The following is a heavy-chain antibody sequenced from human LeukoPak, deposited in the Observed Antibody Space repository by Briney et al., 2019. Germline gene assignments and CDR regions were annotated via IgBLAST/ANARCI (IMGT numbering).Heavy chain of an antibody. Sequence: PSETLSLTCTVSGGSISSGGYYWSWIRQHPGKGLEWIGYIYYSGSTYYNPSLKSRVTISVDTSKNQFSLKLSSVTAADTAVYYCTRENDGSGSFHPSWGQGTLVTVSS. D-gene: IGHD3-10*01. J-gene: IGHJ5*02. CDR1: GGSISSGGYY. CDR3: TRENDGSGSFHPS. V-gene: IGHV4-31*03. CDR2: IYYSGST.